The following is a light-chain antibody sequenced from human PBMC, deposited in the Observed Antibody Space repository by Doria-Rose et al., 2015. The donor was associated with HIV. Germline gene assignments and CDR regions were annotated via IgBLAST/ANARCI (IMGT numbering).Light chain of an antibody. CDR3: HQYGTSWT. CDR1: QSFSSTY. Sequence: EIVLTQSPGTLSLSPGDRATLSCRASQSFSSTYFAWYQQKPDQAPSLLIYDGSTRATGIPDRFSASGSGTDFTLTINRLEPEDFALYYCHQYGTSWTFGQGTKVEI. V-gene: IGKV3-20*01. J-gene: IGKJ1*01. CDR2: DGS.